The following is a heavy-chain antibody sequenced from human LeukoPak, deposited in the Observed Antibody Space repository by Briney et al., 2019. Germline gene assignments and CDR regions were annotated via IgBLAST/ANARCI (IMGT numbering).Heavy chain of an antibody. CDR2: IYYSGST. D-gene: IGHD5-12*01. CDR3: ARDLSGYDLYYFDY. J-gene: IGHJ4*02. CDR1: GGSISSYY. Sequence: SETLSLTCTVSGGSISSYYWSWIRQPPGKGLEWIGYIYYSGSTYYNPSLKSRVTISVDTSKNQFSLKLSSVTAADTAVYYCARDLSGYDLYYFDYWGQGTLVTVSS. V-gene: IGHV4-59*12.